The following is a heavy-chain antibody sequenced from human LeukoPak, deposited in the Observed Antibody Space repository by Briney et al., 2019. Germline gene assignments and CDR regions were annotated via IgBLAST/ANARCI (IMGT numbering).Heavy chain of an antibody. V-gene: IGHV1-18*01. Sequence: ASVKVSCKASGYTFTSYGISWVRQAPGQGLEWMGWISAYNGNTNYAQKLQGRVTMTTDTSTSTAYMELRSLRSDDTAVYYCARAAPSIAAAGTGAFDIWGQGTMVTVSS. CDR3: ARAAPSIAAAGTGAFDI. CDR2: ISAYNGNT. D-gene: IGHD6-13*01. J-gene: IGHJ3*02. CDR1: GYTFTSYG.